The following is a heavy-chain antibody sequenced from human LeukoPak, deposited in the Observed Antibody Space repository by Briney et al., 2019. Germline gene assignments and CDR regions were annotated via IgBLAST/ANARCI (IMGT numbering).Heavy chain of an antibody. Sequence: GGSLRLSCAASGFTFSSYAMHRVRQAPGKGLEWVAVISYDGSNKYYADSVKGRFTISRDNSKNTLYLQMNSLRAEDTAVYYCARAVAAPGLYYYYYGMDVWGQGTTVTVSS. D-gene: IGHD6-19*01. J-gene: IGHJ6*02. CDR2: ISYDGSNK. CDR1: GFTFSSYA. CDR3: ARAVAAPGLYYYYYGMDV. V-gene: IGHV3-30-3*01.